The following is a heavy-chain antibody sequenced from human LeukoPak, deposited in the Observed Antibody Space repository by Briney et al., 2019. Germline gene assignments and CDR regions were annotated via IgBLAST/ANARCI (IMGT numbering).Heavy chain of an antibody. Sequence: ASVKVSCKASGYTFTGYYMHWVRQAPGQGLEWMGWINPNSGGTNYAQKFQGRVTMTRNTSISTAYMELSSLRSEDTAVYYCARARARRDGYNYGYWGQGTLVTVSS. CDR3: ARARARRDGYNYGY. CDR2: INPNSGGT. V-gene: IGHV1-2*02. J-gene: IGHJ4*02. D-gene: IGHD5-24*01. CDR1: GYTFTGYY.